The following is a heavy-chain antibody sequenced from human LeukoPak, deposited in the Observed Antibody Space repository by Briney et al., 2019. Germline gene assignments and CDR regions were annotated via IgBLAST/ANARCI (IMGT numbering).Heavy chain of an antibody. J-gene: IGHJ4*02. D-gene: IGHD3-10*01. CDR2: IYYSGST. Sequence: SETLSLTCTVSGGSISSSNYYWGWIRQPPGKGLEWVVSIYYSGSTYYNPSLKGRVTISVNTSKNQFSLKLSSVTAADTAVYYCARHPSMVRGVNVDYWGQGTLVTVSS. V-gene: IGHV4-39*01. CDR1: GGSISSSNYY. CDR3: ARHPSMVRGVNVDY.